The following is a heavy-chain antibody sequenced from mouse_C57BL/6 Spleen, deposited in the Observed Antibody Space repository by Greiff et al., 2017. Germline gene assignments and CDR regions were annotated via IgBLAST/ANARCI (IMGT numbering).Heavy chain of an antibody. J-gene: IGHJ4*01. D-gene: IGHD2-4*01. V-gene: IGHV1-80*01. CDR2: IYPGDGDT. CDR1: GYAFRSYW. Sequence: QVQLQQSGAELVKPGASVKISCKASGYAFRSYWMNWVKQRPGKGLEWIGQIYPGDGDTNYNGKFKGKATLTADKSSSTAYMQLSSLTTEDSAVYFCARHDYDAARYAMDYWGQGTSVTVSS. CDR3: ARHDYDAARYAMDY.